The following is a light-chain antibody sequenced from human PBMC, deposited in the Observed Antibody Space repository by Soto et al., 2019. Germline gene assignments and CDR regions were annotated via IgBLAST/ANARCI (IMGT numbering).Light chain of an antibody. CDR2: GAS. J-gene: IGKJ2*01. CDR1: QSVSSSY. Sequence: EIVLTQSPGTLSLSPGERATLSCRASQSVSSSYLVWYQQKPGQAPRLLIYGASSRATGIPDRFSGSGSGTDFTLTISRLEPEDFAVYYCQQYSTSGYTFGQGTKLEIK. V-gene: IGKV3-20*01. CDR3: QQYSTSGYT.